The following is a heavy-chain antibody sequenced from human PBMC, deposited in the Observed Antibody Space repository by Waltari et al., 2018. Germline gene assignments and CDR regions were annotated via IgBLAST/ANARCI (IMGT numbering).Heavy chain of an antibody. D-gene: IGHD1-26*01. V-gene: IGHV3-30*02. CDR1: GFTFSSYG. CDR2: IRYDGSNK. Sequence: QVQLVESGGGVVQPGGSLRLSCAASGFTFSSYGIPWVRRAPGKGLEWVAFIRYDGSNKYYADSVKGRFTISRDNSKNTLYLQMNSLRAEDTAVYYCDRSESGWELLIDYWGQGTLVTVSS. J-gene: IGHJ4*02. CDR3: DRSESGWELLIDY.